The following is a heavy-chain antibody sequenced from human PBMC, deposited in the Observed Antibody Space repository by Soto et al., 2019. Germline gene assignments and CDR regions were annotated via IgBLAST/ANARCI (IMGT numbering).Heavy chain of an antibody. V-gene: IGHV1-18*01. CDR2: ISAYTDTP. Sequence: ASVKVSCKASGYTFTNFGVTWVRRAPGQGLEWMGWISAYTDTPNYAQKFQGRVTMTIDTSTSTAYMDLRSLTSDATAVYCGARVIPGVEARFNPCGKGTLVTVS. J-gene: IGHJ5*02. D-gene: IGHD2-2*01. CDR3: ARVIPGVEARFNP. CDR1: GYTFTNFG.